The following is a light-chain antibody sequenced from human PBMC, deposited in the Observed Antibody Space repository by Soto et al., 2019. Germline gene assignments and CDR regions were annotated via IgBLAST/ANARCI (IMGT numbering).Light chain of an antibody. Sequence: QSVLTQPASVSGSPGQSITISCTGTSSDVGGYNYVSWYQQHPGKAPKLMIYEVSNRPSGVSNRFSGSKSGNTASLTISGLQAEDEADYYCSSYTSSSTDVFFGTGTKVTVL. CDR3: SSYTSSSTDVF. J-gene: IGLJ1*01. CDR2: EVS. V-gene: IGLV2-14*01. CDR1: SSDVGGYNY.